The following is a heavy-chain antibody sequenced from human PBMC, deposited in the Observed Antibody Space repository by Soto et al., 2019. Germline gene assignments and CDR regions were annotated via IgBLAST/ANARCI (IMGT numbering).Heavy chain of an antibody. CDR1: GYTFASYY. J-gene: IGHJ5*02. CDR3: ARYAVAATTNWFDP. D-gene: IGHD2-15*01. CDR2: INPSGGST. V-gene: IGHV1-46*01. Sequence: QVQLVQSGAEVKKPGASVKVSCKASGYTFASYYMHWVRQAPGQGLEWMGIINPSGGSTSYAQKFQDRVTMTRDTATTTVYMELSSLRSEDTAVYYCARYAVAATTNWFDPWGQGTLVTVSS.